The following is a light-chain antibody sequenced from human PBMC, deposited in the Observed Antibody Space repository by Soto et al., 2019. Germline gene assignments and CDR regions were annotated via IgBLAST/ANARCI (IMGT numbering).Light chain of an antibody. CDR2: EVS. J-gene: IGLJ1*01. CDR3: SSHGGSSPFYV. Sequence: QSVLTQPASVSGSPGQSITISCTGTSSDVGGYNYVPWYQQHPGKVPKLIIHEVSNRPSGVSNRFSGSKSGNTASLTISGLQTEDEADYYCSSHGGSSPFYVFGTGTKVTVL. V-gene: IGLV2-14*01. CDR1: SSDVGGYNY.